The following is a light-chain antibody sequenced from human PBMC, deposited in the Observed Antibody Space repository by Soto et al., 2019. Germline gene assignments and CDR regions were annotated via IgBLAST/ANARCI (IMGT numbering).Light chain of an antibody. CDR2: DAS. CDR1: QSVSSS. Sequence: EIVLTQSPITLSLSPGERATLSCRASQSVSSSLAWYQQKPGQAPRLLIYDASNRATGIPARFSGSGSETDFNLTVSSLEPEDVADYYCQQRSNWPLSFGGGTKVEIK. V-gene: IGKV3-11*01. CDR3: QQRSNWPLS. J-gene: IGKJ4*01.